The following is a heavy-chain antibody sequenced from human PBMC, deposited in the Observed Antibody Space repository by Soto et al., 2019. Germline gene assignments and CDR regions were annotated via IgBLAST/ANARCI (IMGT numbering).Heavy chain of an antibody. CDR1: GFTFSDYA. CDR2: ISGNGASK. CDR3: AKDRAQLWFEGSSDAVEV. Sequence: EVQLLESGGGLVQAGGSRRLSCAASGFTFSDYAVSWVRQAPGKGLEWVSSISGNGASKKYADSVRGRFTISRDTSKNPVYLQMKRLRGEDTAVYYYAKDRAQLWFEGSSDAVEVWGQRTTVTVS. V-gene: IGHV3-23*01. D-gene: IGHD3-10*01. J-gene: IGHJ3*01.